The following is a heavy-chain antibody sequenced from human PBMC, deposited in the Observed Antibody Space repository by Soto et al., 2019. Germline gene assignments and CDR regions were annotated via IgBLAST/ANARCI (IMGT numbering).Heavy chain of an antibody. J-gene: IGHJ4*02. Sequence: ASVKVSCTASGYPFIAYYLHWVRQAPGQGLEWMGYINPNSGGANYAQKFQGCVTMTWDTSISTAYMELSRLTSDDTAVYYCARETGRDGYKHLNYWGQGTLVTVSS. CDR3: ARETGRDGYKHLNY. CDR1: GYPFIAYY. D-gene: IGHD2-21*01. CDR2: INPNSGGA. V-gene: IGHV1-2*04.